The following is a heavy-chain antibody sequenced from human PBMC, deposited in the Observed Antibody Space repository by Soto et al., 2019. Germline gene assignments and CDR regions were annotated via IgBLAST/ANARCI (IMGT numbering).Heavy chain of an antibody. D-gene: IGHD1-26*01. CDR1: GFTFSSYA. V-gene: IGHV3-23*01. CDR3: ARRGSGSYYDY. CDR2: ISGSGDST. J-gene: IGHJ4*02. Sequence: EVQLLESGGGLVQPGGSLRLSCAASGFTFSSYAMRWVRQAPVKGLEWVSAISGSGDSTYYADSVKGCFTISRDNSKNTLYLQMNSLRAENTAVYYCARRGSGSYYDYMGQGTLVTVSS.